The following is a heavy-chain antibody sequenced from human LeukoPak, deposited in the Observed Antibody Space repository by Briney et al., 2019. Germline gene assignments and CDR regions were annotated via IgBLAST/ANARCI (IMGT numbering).Heavy chain of an antibody. CDR1: GFIFSSYA. CDR2: ISYDGSNK. J-gene: IGHJ2*01. CDR3: ASPNYYGSGPSDP. V-gene: IGHV3-30-3*01. Sequence: GGSLRLSCAASGFIFSSYAMHWVHQAPGKGLEWVALISYDGSNKYYADSVKGRFTISRDNSKNTLYLQMNSLRAKDTAVYYCASPNYYGSGPSDPWGRGTLVTVSS. D-gene: IGHD3-10*01.